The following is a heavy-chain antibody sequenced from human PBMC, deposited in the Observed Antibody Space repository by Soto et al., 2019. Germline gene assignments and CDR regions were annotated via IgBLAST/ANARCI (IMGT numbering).Heavy chain of an antibody. D-gene: IGHD6-19*01. CDR2: INHSGST. V-gene: IGHV4-34*01. Sequence: SETLSLTCAVYGGSFSGYYWSWIRQPPGKGLEWIGEINHSGSTNYNPSLKSRVTISVDTSKNQFSLKLSSVTAADTAVYYCARRIAVAGKSFQHWGQGTLVTVS. J-gene: IGHJ1*01. CDR3: ARRIAVAGKSFQH. CDR1: GGSFSGYY.